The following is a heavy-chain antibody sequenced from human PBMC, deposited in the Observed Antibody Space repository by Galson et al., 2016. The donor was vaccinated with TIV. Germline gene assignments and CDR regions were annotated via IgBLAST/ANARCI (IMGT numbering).Heavy chain of an antibody. CDR2: ISGTSNTI. V-gene: IGHV3-48*01. CDR3: ARSLQYSNFVFDS. J-gene: IGHJ5*01. D-gene: IGHD4-11*01. Sequence: SLRLSCAASGFTFSTHSVNWIRQAPGKGLQWLSYISGTSNTIYYAESVKGRFTISRDNAKHSLYLEMNGLRSEDTAVYYCARSLQYSNFVFDSWGQGPLVTVAS. CDR1: GFTFSTHS.